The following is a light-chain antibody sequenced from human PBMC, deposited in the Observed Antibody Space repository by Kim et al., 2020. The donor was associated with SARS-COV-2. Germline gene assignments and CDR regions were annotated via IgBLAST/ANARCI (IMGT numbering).Light chain of an antibody. CDR2: DAS. CDR1: QGISSA. V-gene: IGKV1-13*02. CDR3: QQFNSYPLSIT. Sequence: AIQLTQSPSSLSASVGDRVTITCRASQGISSALAWYQQKPGKAPKLLIYDASSLESGVPSRFSGSGSGTDFTLTISSLQPEDFATDYCQQFNSYPLSITFGQGTRLEIK. J-gene: IGKJ5*01.